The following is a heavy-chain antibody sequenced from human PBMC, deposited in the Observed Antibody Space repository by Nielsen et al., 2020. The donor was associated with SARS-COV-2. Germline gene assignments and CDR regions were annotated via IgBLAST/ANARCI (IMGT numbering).Heavy chain of an antibody. CDR1: ADTFTSYD. CDR3: ARHGVLGDSFDI. J-gene: IGHJ3*02. D-gene: IGHD3-16*01. CDR2: MSPSSGKT. V-gene: IGHV1-8*01. Sequence: ASVKVSCKASADTFTSYDINWLRQATGQRLEWMGRMSPSSGKTDYAQKFQGRVRMTRNTSINTAYMELSSLRSDDTAVYYCARHGVLGDSFDIWGQGIMVTVSS.